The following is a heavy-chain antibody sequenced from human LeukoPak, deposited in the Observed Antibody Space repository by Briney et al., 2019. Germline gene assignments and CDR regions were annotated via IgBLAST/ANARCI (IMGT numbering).Heavy chain of an antibody. Sequence: GGSLRLSCAASGFTFSSYEMNWVRQAPGKGLEWVSYISSGSTIYDADSVKDRFTISRDNAKNSLYLQMNSLRAEDTAVYYCARESIAVAGAPFDYWGQGNLVTVSS. V-gene: IGHV3-48*03. CDR3: ARESIAVAGAPFDY. D-gene: IGHD6-19*01. CDR1: GFTFSSYE. CDR2: ISSGSTI. J-gene: IGHJ4*02.